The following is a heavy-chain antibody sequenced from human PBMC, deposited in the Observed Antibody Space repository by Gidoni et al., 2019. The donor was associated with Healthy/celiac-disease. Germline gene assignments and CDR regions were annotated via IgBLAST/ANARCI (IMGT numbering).Heavy chain of an antibody. D-gene: IGHD3-22*01. CDR2: IYYSGST. J-gene: IGHJ1*01. Sequence: QLQLQESGPGLVKPSETLSLTCTVSGGSISSTSSYWGWIRQPPGKGLEWIGSIYYSGSTYYNPSLKSRVTISVDTSKNQFSLKLSSVTAADTAVYYCARVYYDSSGYYMYFQHWGQGTLVTVSS. CDR1: GGSISSTSSY. V-gene: IGHV4-39*01. CDR3: ARVYYDSSGYYMYFQH.